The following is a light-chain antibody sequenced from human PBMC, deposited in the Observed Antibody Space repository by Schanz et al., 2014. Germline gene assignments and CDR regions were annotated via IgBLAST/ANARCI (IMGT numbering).Light chain of an antibody. CDR1: SSDVGGYDS. CDR3: CSYAGSINLGV. J-gene: IGLJ2*01. CDR2: DVS. V-gene: IGLV2-8*01. Sequence: QSALTQPPSASGSPGQSVTIPCTGTSSDVGGYDSVSWYQQHPGKAPKLMIYDVSKRPSGVSTRFSGSKSGNTASLTISGLQAEDEADYYCCSYAGSINLGVFGGGTKLTVL.